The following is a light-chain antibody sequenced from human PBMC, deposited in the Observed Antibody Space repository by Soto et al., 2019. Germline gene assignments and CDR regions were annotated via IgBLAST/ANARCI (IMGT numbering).Light chain of an antibody. V-gene: IGKV3-15*01. CDR2: GAS. CDR1: QSVSSY. J-gene: IGKJ1*01. CDR3: QQYNNWPQT. Sequence: EIVLTQSPATLSLSPGERATLSCRASQSVSSYLAWYQQKPGQAPRLLIYGASTRATGIPDRVSGSGSGTEVTLTISSLQSEDFAVYYCQQYNNWPQTFGQGTKVDIK.